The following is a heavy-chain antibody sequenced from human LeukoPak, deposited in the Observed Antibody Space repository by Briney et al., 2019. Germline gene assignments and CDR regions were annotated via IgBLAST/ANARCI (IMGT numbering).Heavy chain of an antibody. CDR2: INPNSGGT. CDR1: GHTFTGYY. D-gene: IGHD4-11*01. CDR3: AESNDYSNSFDY. J-gene: IGHJ4*02. Sequence: ASVTVSCKASGHTFTGYYMHWVRQAPGQGLEWMGWINPNSGGTNYAQKFQGRVTMTRDTSISTAYMELSRLRSDDTAVYYCAESNDYSNSFDYWGQGTLVTVSS. V-gene: IGHV1-2*02.